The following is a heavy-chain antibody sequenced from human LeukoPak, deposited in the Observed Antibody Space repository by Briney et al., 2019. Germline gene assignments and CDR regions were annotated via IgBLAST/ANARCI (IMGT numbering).Heavy chain of an antibody. J-gene: IGHJ4*02. CDR3: AKGQTIAVASFTE. D-gene: IGHD6-19*01. V-gene: IGHV3-23*01. CDR2: ISGSGGST. Sequence: GGSLRLSCAASGFTFSSYAMSWVRQAPGKGLEWVPAISGSGGSTYYADCVKGRFTSSRDNSKNTLYLQMNSLRAEDTAVYYCAKGQTIAVASFTEWGQGTLVTVSS. CDR1: GFTFSSYA.